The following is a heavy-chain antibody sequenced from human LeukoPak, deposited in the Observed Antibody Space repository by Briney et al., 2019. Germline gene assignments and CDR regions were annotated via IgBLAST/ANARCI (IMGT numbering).Heavy chain of an antibody. CDR3: ARVREDDILTGYYDAFDI. D-gene: IGHD3-9*01. Sequence: SETLSLTCTVSGGSISSSSYYWGWIRQPPGKGLEWIGSIYYSGSTYYNPSLKSRVTISVDTSKNQFSLKLSSVTAADTAVYYCARVREDDILTGYYDAFDIWGQGTMVTVSS. CDR2: IYYSGST. V-gene: IGHV4-39*07. J-gene: IGHJ3*02. CDR1: GGSISSSSYY.